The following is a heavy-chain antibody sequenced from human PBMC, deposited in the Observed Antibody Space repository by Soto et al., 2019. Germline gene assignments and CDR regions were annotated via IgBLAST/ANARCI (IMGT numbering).Heavy chain of an antibody. D-gene: IGHD3-10*01. Sequence: PGGSLRLSCAASGFTFSNAWMSWVRQAPGKGLEWVGRIKSKTDGGTTDYAAPVKGRFTISRDDSKNTLYLQMNSLKTEDTAVYYCTTDPALWFGELSPWENDAFDIWGQGTMVTVSS. CDR3: TTDPALWFGELSPWENDAFDI. CDR2: IKSKTDGGTT. V-gene: IGHV3-15*01. J-gene: IGHJ3*02. CDR1: GFTFSNAW.